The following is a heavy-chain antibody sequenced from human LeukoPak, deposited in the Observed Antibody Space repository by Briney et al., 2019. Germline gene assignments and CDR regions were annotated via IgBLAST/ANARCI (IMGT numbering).Heavy chain of an antibody. CDR2: IKHDASEK. D-gene: IGHD3-16*01. J-gene: IGHJ4*02. CDR3: ARAGGHRVADLYDY. Sequence: GGSLRLSCAASGFTFSSYWMAWVRQTPGKGLEWVANIKHDASEKYYVDSVKGRFTISRDNAQNTFYLQMNSLRAEDTAVYYCARAGGHRVADLYDYWGQGTLVTVSS. CDR1: GFTFSSYW. V-gene: IGHV3-7*01.